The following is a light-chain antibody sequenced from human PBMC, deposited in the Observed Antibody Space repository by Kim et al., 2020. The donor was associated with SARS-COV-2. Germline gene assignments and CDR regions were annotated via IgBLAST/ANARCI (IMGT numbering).Light chain of an antibody. CDR2: DVS. CDR1: SSDVGGYNY. CDR3: CSYAGSYTYV. J-gene: IGLJ1*01. Sequence: QSALTQPRSVSGSPGQSVTISCTGTSSDVGGYNYVSWYQQHPGKAPIIMIYDVSKRPSGVPDRCSGSKSGNTASLTISGLQAEDEADYYCCSYAGSYTYVFGTGTKVTVL. V-gene: IGLV2-11*01.